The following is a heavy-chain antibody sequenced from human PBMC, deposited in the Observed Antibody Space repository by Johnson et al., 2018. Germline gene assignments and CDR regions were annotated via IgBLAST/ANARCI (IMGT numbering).Heavy chain of an antibody. Sequence: VQLVESGGGLVHXGGSLRLSCAASGLTFSSYAMSWVRQAPGKGLEWVSGISGSGGSVYYADSVKGQFTISRDNSKNTLYLQMNSLRAEDTAVYYCAISVEYYYYHGMDVWGQGTTVTVSS. CDR2: ISGSGGSV. V-gene: IGHV3-23*04. J-gene: IGHJ6*02. CDR1: GLTFSSYA. CDR3: AISVEYYYYHGMDV.